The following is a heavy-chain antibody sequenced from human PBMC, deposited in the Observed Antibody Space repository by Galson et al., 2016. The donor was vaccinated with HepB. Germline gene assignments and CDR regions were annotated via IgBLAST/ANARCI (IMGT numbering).Heavy chain of an antibody. CDR3: ARDLGSRGSSGYGGDY. V-gene: IGHV1-46*01. CDR2: INPSGGST. J-gene: IGHJ4*02. D-gene: IGHD5-12*01. CDR1: GYTFTSYY. Sequence: SVKVSCKASGYTFTSYYMHWVRQAPGQGLEWMGIINPSGGSTSYAQKFQGRVTMTRDKSTSTLYMELSSLRSEDTAVYYCARDLGSRGSSGYGGDYWGQGTLVTVSP.